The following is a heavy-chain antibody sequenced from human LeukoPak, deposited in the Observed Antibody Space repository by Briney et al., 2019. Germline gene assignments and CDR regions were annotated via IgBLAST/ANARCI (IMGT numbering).Heavy chain of an antibody. Sequence: GGSLRLSCAASGFTFSSYWMSWVRQAPGKGLEWVANIKQDGSEKYYVYSVKGRFTISRDNAKNSLYLQMNSLRAEDTAVYYCARCQDFWSGYYSPGVDYWGQGTLVTVSS. D-gene: IGHD3-3*01. V-gene: IGHV3-7*01. CDR3: ARCQDFWSGYYSPGVDY. J-gene: IGHJ4*02. CDR1: GFTFSSYW. CDR2: IKQDGSEK.